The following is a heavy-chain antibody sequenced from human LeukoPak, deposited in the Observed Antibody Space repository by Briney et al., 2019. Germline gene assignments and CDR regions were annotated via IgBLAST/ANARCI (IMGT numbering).Heavy chain of an antibody. CDR1: GFTFSSYG. J-gene: IGHJ4*02. CDR3: ARDRLGAMLFFDS. CDR2: ITGTGHIT. V-gene: IGHV3-23*01. Sequence: PGGSLRLSCAASGFTFSSYGMSWVRQAPGKGLEWVSAITGTGHITYYADSVKGRFTISRDNSENTLYLQMNSLRAEDTALYYCARDRLGAMLFFDSWGQGTLVTVSS. D-gene: IGHD3-16*01.